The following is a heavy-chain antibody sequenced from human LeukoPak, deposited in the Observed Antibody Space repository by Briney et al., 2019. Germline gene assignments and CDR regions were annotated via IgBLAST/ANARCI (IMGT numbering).Heavy chain of an antibody. J-gene: IGHJ4*02. D-gene: IGHD5/OR15-5a*01. Sequence: PSETLSLTCTVSGYSISSGYYWGWIRQPPGKGLEWIGSIYHSGSTYYNPSLKSRVTISVDTSKNQFSLKLSSVTAADTAVYYCATLYDPLYYFDYWGQGTLVTVSS. CDR2: IYHSGST. V-gene: IGHV4-38-2*02. CDR3: ATLYDPLYYFDY. CDR1: GYSISSGYY.